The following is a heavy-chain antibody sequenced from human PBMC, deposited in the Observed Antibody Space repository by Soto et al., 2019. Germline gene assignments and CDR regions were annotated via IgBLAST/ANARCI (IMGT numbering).Heavy chain of an antibody. CDR1: GFTFSSYE. CDR2: ISSSGSTI. D-gene: IGHD5-12*01. Sequence: GGSLRLSCAASGFTFSSYEMNWVRQAPGKGLEWVSYISSSGSTIYYADSVKGRFTISRDNAKNSLYLQMNSLRAEDTAVYYCARDRARMSGYEDYYYYGMDVWGQGTTVTVSS. V-gene: IGHV3-48*03. CDR3: ARDRARMSGYEDYYYYGMDV. J-gene: IGHJ6*02.